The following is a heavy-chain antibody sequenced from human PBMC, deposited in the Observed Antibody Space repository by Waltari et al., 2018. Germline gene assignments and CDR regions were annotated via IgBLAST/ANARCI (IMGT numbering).Heavy chain of an antibody. CDR1: GGHFSRYA. CDR2: IIPIFGTA. J-gene: IGHJ3*02. V-gene: IGHV1-69*12. D-gene: IGHD3-3*01. CDR3: ASSALEWLKKDAFDI. Sequence: QVQLVQSGAEVKKPGSSVKVSCKASGGHFSRYAISWVRQAPGQGLEWMGGIIPIFGTANYAQKFQGRVTITADESTSTAYMELSSLRSEDTAVYYCASSALEWLKKDAFDIWGQGTMVTVSS.